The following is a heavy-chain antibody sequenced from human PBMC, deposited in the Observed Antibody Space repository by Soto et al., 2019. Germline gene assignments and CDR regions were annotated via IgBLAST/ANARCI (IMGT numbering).Heavy chain of an antibody. CDR2: IYHSGST. J-gene: IGHJ5*02. V-gene: IGHV4-31*03. CDR3: ARDGGTAMVLDP. D-gene: IGHD5-18*01. CDR1: GGSISSNGYY. Sequence: QVQLQESGPGLVKPSQTLSLTCTVSGGSISSNGYYWNWIRQYPGKGLEWIGYIYHSGSTYYNPSLNSGVTISLDTSKNRFSLNLSSVTAADTAMYYCARDGGTAMVLDPWGQGTLVTVSS.